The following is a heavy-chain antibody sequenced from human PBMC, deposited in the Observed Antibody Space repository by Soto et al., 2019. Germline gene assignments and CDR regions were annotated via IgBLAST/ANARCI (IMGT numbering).Heavy chain of an antibody. V-gene: IGHV1-18*04. Sequence: QVQLVQSGAEVKKPGASVKVSCKASGYTFTSYGISWVRQAPGQGLEWMGWISAYNGNTNYAQKFQGRVTMTRDTSTSTVYMELSSLRSEDTAVYYCARRYYDRGFDPWGQGTLVTVSS. CDR2: ISAYNGNT. CDR1: GYTFTSYG. CDR3: ARRYYDRGFDP. J-gene: IGHJ5*02. D-gene: IGHD3-22*01.